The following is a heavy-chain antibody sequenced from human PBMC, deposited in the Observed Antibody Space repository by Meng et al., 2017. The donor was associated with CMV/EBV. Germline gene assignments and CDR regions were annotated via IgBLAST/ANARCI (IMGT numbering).Heavy chain of an antibody. Sequence: ASVKVSCKASGYTFTSYGISWVRQAPGQGLEWMGWISAYNGNTNYAQKLQGRVTMTTDTSTSTAYMELRSLRSDDTAVYYCARDDLKYRGSSSTDYWGQGTLVTVSS. CDR3: ARDDLKYRGSSSTDY. CDR1: GYTFTSYG. CDR2: ISAYNGNT. V-gene: IGHV1-18*01. D-gene: IGHD1-26*01. J-gene: IGHJ4*02.